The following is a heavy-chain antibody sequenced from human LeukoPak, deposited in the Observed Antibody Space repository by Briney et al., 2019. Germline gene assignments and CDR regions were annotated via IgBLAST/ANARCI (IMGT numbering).Heavy chain of an antibody. J-gene: IGHJ4*02. D-gene: IGHD3-22*01. CDR2: IRYDGSNK. CDR3: AKDGSNYYDSSGYLS. CDR1: GFTFSSYG. V-gene: IGHV3-30*02. Sequence: PGGSLRLSCAASGFTFSSYGMHWVRQAPGKGLEWVAFIRYDGSNKYYADSVKGRFTISRDNSKNTLYLQMNSLRAEDTAVYYCAKDGSNYYDSSGYLSWGQGTLVTVSS.